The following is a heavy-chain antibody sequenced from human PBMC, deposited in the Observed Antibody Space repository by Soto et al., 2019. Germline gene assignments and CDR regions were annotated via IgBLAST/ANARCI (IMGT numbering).Heavy chain of an antibody. V-gene: IGHV3-23*01. CDR1: GFTFSTYA. D-gene: IGHD1-26*01. Sequence: PGGSLRLSCTASGFTFSTYAMSWVRQAPGKGLEWVSTINGGGENTYYADSVKGRFTISRDNSKNTLYLQMNSLGAEDTAVYYCAKREWELFSRVFGYWGQGTLVTVSS. CDR3: AKREWELFSRVFGY. J-gene: IGHJ4*02. CDR2: INGGGENT.